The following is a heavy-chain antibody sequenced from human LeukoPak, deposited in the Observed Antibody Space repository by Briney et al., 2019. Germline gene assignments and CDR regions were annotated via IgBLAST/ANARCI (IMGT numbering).Heavy chain of an antibody. CDR3: ARSPYYYDFWSGYYDGMDV. CDR2: IYPGDSDT. Sequence: GESLKISCKGSGYSFTSYWIGWVRRMPGKGLEWMGIIYPGDSDTRYSPSFQGQVTISADKSISTAYLQWSSLKASDTAMYYCARSPYYYDFWSGYYDGMDVWGQGTTVTVSS. CDR1: GYSFTSYW. J-gene: IGHJ6*02. D-gene: IGHD3-3*01. V-gene: IGHV5-51*01.